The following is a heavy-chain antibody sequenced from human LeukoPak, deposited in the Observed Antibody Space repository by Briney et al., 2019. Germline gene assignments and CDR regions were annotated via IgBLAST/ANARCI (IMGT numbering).Heavy chain of an antibody. CDR3: AGTRGSTNWKNGMDV. V-gene: IGHV4-59*08. CDR2: IYYSGST. J-gene: IGHJ6*02. Sequence: PSETLSLTCTVSGGSISSYYWSWIRQPPGKGLEWIGYIYYSGSTNYNPSLKSRVTISVDTSKNQFSLKLSSVTAADTAVYYCAGTRGSTNWKNGMDVWGQGTTVTVSS. D-gene: IGHD2-2*01. CDR1: GGSISSYY.